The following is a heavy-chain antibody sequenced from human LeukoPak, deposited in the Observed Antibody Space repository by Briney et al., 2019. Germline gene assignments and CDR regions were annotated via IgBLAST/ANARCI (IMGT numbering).Heavy chain of an antibody. J-gene: IGHJ4*02. CDR3: ARDRIRGQYYFDY. D-gene: IGHD3-10*01. Sequence: GGSLRLSCAASGFTFSSYSMNWVRQAPGKGLEWVSSISSSSSYIYHADSVKGRFTISSDNAKNSLYLQMNSLRAEDTAVYYCARDRIRGQYYFDYWGQGTLVTVSS. CDR1: GFTFSSYS. V-gene: IGHV3-21*01. CDR2: ISSSSSYI.